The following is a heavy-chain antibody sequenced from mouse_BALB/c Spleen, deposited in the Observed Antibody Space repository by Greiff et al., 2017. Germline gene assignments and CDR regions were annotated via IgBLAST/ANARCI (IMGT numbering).Heavy chain of an antibody. CDR2: IDPANGNT. CDR3: ARTMITIYAMDY. V-gene: IGHV14-3*02. Sequence: EVQLQESGAELVKPGASVKLSCTASGFNIKDTYMHWVKQRPEQGLEWIGRIDPANGNTKYDPKFQGKATITADTSSNTAYLQLSSLTSEDTAVYYCARTMITIYAMDYWGQGTSVTVSS. CDR1: GFNIKDTY. J-gene: IGHJ4*01. D-gene: IGHD2-4*01.